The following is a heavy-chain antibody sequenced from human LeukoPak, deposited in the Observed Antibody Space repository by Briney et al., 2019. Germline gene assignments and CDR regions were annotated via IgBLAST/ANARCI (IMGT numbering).Heavy chain of an antibody. D-gene: IGHD6-13*01. CDR2: ISGSGGST. V-gene: IGHV3-23*01. CDR3: AKSWYFGQSFSGYFDY. Sequence: GGSLRLSCAASGFTFSSYAMSWVRQAPGKGLEWVSAISGSGGSTSYAQKFQGRVTMTRDTSTSTVYMELSSLRSEDTAVYYCAKSWYFGQSFSGYFDYWGQGTLVTVSS. CDR1: GFTFSSYA. J-gene: IGHJ4*02.